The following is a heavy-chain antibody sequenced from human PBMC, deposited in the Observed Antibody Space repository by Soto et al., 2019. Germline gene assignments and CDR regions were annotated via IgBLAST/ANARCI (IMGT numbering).Heavy chain of an antibody. CDR1: GGSISSGGNS. CDR3: ATSVWELLSIDY. Sequence: SETLSLTCAVSGGSISSGGNSWSWIRQPPGKGLEWIGSIYHSGSTYYNPSLKSRVTISVDTSKNQFSLKLSSVTAAATAVYYCATSVWELLSIDYWGQVTLVTAPQ. CDR2: IYHSGST. J-gene: IGHJ4*02. V-gene: IGHV4-30-2*03. D-gene: IGHD1-26*01.